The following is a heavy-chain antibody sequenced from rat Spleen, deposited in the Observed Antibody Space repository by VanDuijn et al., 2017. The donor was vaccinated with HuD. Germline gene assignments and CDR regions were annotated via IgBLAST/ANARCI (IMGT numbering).Heavy chain of an antibody. V-gene: IGHV5-34*01. CDR2: ITSSSSYF. Sequence: EVQLVESGGGLVQPGRSLKLSCLASGFTFSNYGMTWIRQAPGKGLEWVASITSSSSYFYYADTVKGRFTISRENARNTLYLQMTSLRSEDTALYYCARPMYTTDYYHFNYWGQGVMVTVSS. CDR1: GFTFSNYG. CDR3: ARPMYTTDYYHFNY. J-gene: IGHJ2*01. D-gene: IGHD1-6*01.